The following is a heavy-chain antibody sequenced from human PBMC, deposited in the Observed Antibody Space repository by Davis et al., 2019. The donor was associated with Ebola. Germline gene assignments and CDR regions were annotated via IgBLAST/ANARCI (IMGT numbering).Heavy chain of an antibody. CDR3: AKGIRYFDWLGPFDY. Sequence: PGGSLRLSCAASGFTFDDYAMHWVRQVPGKGLEWVSGISWNSGNIGYADSVKGRFTISRDNAKSSLYLQMNSLRTEDTALYYCAKGIRYFDWLGPFDYRGQGTLVTVSS. CDR1: GFTFDDYA. D-gene: IGHD3-9*01. CDR2: ISWNSGNI. V-gene: IGHV3-9*01. J-gene: IGHJ4*02.